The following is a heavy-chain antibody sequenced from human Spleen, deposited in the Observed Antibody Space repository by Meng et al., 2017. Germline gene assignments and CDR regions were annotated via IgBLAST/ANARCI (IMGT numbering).Heavy chain of an antibody. D-gene: IGHD6-13*01. J-gene: IGHJ6*02. Sequence: GESLKISCAASGFTFSSYWMSWVRQAPGKGLEWVANIKQDGSEKYYVDSVKGRFTISRDNAKNSLYLQMNSLRAEDTAVYYCARTSSWPHLYYYYGMDVWGQGTTVTVSS. V-gene: IGHV3-7*01. CDR2: IKQDGSEK. CDR3: ARTSSWPHLYYYYGMDV. CDR1: GFTFSSYW.